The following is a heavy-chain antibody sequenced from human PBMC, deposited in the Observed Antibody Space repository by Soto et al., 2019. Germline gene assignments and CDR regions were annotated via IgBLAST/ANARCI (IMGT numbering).Heavy chain of an antibody. D-gene: IGHD2-21*02. J-gene: IGHJ4*02. Sequence: QVQLMQSGAEVKKPGASVKVSCKASGNTFTNYYIHWVRQAPGQGLEWMGTINPSGGHTTYAQKFLGRVTITRETSTSTLYMELTSLRSEDTAVYYCARGGHVVVVTAAFDYWGQGTLVTVSS. CDR1: GNTFTNYY. CDR2: INPSGGHT. V-gene: IGHV1-46*01. CDR3: ARGGHVVVVTAAFDY.